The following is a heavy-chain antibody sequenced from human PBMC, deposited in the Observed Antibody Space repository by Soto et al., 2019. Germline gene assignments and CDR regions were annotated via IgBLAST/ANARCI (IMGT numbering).Heavy chain of an antibody. CDR1: GFTFSSYA. V-gene: IGHV3-23*01. J-gene: IGHJ5*02. D-gene: IGHD2-2*01. Sequence: PGGSLRLSCAASGFTFSSYAMSWVRQAPGKGLEWVSAISGSGGSTYYADSVKGRFTISRDNSKNTLYLQMNSLRAEDTAVYYCAKAPIPADIVVVPAAIVGWFDPWGQGTLVTVSS. CDR2: ISGSGGST. CDR3: AKAPIPADIVVVPAAIVGWFDP.